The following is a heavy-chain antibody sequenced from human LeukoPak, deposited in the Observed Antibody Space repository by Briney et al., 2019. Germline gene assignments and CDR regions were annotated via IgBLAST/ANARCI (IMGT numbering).Heavy chain of an antibody. CDR1: GFTFSRYG. Sequence: GGSLRLSCAASGFTFSRYGMHWVRQAPGKGLEWVAVIWYDGSIKYYADSVKGRFTISKDNSKNTLDLQMNSLRAEDTAVYYCSTVDSDSPTYLDHWGQGTLVTVSS. V-gene: IGHV3-33*01. CDR3: STVDSDSPTYLDH. J-gene: IGHJ4*02. D-gene: IGHD2/OR15-2a*01. CDR2: IWYDGSIK.